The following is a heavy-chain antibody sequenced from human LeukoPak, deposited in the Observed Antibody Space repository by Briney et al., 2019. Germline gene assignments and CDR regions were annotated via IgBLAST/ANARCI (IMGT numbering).Heavy chain of an antibody. D-gene: IGHD1-26*01. CDR1: DGSISSGGYS. CDR2: IYYSGST. CDR3: ARDKVGATGYYYMDV. J-gene: IGHJ6*03. Sequence: PSETLSLTCTVSDGSISSGGYSWNWIRQAPGKGLEWIGYIYYSGSTYYNPSLKSRVTISVDTSKNQFSLKLSSVTAADTAVYYCARDKVGATGYYYMDVWGKGTTVTVSS. V-gene: IGHV4-61*08.